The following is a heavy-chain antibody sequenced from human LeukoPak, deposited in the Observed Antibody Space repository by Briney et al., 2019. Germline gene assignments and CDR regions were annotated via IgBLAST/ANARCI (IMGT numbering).Heavy chain of an antibody. CDR2: INPSGGST. J-gene: IGHJ4*02. CDR3: ARENSGWSCDY. V-gene: IGHV1-46*01. D-gene: IGHD6-19*01. CDR1: GYTFTSYY. Sequence: ASVKVSCKASGYTFTSYYIHWVRQAPGQGLEWMGIINPSGGSTSYAQKFQGRVTMTGDTSTSTVYLELSSLRSEDTAVYYCARENSGWSCDYWGQGTLVTVSS.